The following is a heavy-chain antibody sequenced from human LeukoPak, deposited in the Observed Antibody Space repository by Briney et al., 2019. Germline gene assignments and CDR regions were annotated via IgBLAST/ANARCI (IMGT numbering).Heavy chain of an antibody. V-gene: IGHV3-7*01. CDR1: GFTFSSYW. CDR3: GREGDSDSNLDY. Sequence: PGGSLRLSCAASGFTFSSYWMSWVRQAPGKGLEWVANINQDGSENYSLDSVKGRFTISRDNAKNSLYLQMSSLRAEDTAVYYCGREGDSDSNLDYGAQGTLVTVSS. J-gene: IGHJ4*02. D-gene: IGHD3-16*01. CDR2: INQDGSEN.